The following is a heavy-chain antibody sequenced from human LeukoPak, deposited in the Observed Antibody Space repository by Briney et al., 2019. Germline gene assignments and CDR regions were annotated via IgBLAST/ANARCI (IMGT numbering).Heavy chain of an antibody. V-gene: IGHV4-34*01. CDR1: GGSFSGYY. CDR3: ARAGRAYYGSGKWFDP. CDR2: INHSGST. Sequence: SETLSLTCAVYGGSFSGYYWSWIRQPPGKGLEWIGEINHSGSTNYNPSLKSRVTISVDTSKSQFSLKLSSVTAADTAVYYCARAGRAYYGSGKWFDPWGQGTLVTVSS. J-gene: IGHJ5*02. D-gene: IGHD3-10*01.